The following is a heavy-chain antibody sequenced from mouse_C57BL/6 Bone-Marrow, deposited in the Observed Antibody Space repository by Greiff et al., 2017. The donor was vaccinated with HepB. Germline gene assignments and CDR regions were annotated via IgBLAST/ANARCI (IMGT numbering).Heavy chain of an antibody. CDR1: GYTFTSYG. CDR3: ARRVYDGKGAMDY. D-gene: IGHD2-12*01. Sequence: QVQLKESGAELARPGASVKLSCKASGYTFTSYGISWVKQRTGQGLEWIGEIYPRSGNTYYNEKFKGKATLTADKSSSTAYMWLRSLTSEDSAVYFCARRVYDGKGAMDYWGQGTSVTVSS. V-gene: IGHV1-81*01. CDR2: IYPRSGNT. J-gene: IGHJ4*01.